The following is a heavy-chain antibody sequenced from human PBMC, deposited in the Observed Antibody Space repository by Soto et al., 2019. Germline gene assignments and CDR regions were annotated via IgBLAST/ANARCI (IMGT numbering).Heavy chain of an antibody. CDR2: IYSGGST. D-gene: IGHD6-6*01. CDR3: ARDIKQLVPPYYYYYYMDV. CDR1: GFTVSSNY. J-gene: IGHJ6*03. Sequence: GGSLRLSCAASGFTVSSNYMSWVRQAPGKGLEWVSVIYSGGSTYYADSVKGRFTISRHNSKNTLYLQMNSLRAEDTAVYYCARDIKQLVPPYYYYYYMDVWGKGTTVTVS. V-gene: IGHV3-53*04.